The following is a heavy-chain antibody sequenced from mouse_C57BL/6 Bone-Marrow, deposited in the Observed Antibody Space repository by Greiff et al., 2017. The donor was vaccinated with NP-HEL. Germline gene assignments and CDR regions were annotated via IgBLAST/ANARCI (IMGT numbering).Heavy chain of an antibody. J-gene: IGHJ2*01. CDR1: GYAFSSSW. D-gene: IGHD3-2*02. V-gene: IGHV1-82*01. CDR3: ERMDSSGYEGDYFDY. Sequence: QVQLQQSGPELVKPGASVKISCKASGYAFSSSWMNWVKQRPGKGLEWIGRIYPGDGDTNYNGNFKGKATLTADKSSSTAYMQLSSRTSEDSAVYVCERMDSSGYEGDYFDYWGQGTTLTVSS. CDR2: IYPGDGDT.